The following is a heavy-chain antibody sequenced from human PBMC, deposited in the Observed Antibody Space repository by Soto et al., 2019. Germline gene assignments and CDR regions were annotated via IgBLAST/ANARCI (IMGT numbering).Heavy chain of an antibody. CDR2: INPSGGST. CDR3: ARSAGSAVAGPLFDY. CDR1: GYTFTSYY. D-gene: IGHD6-19*01. V-gene: IGHV1-46*01. J-gene: IGHJ4*02. Sequence: ASVKVSCKASGYTFTSYYMHWVRQAPGQGLEWMGIINPSGGSTSYAQKFQGRVTMARDTSTSTVYMELSSLRSEDTAVYYCARSAGSAVAGPLFDYWGQGTLVTVSS.